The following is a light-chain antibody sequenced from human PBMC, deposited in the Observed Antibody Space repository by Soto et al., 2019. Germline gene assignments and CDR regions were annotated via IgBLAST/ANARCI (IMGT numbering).Light chain of an antibody. V-gene: IGKV3-15*01. J-gene: IGKJ4*01. CDR2: GAS. Sequence: EIVMTQSPATLSVSPGEGATLSCRASGSVSSNLAWYQQKPGQAPRLLIYGASTRATGIPARFTGSESGTEFTLTISSLQSEDFAVYYCQQYNNWPALTFGGGTKVDIK. CDR3: QQYNNWPALT. CDR1: GSVSSN.